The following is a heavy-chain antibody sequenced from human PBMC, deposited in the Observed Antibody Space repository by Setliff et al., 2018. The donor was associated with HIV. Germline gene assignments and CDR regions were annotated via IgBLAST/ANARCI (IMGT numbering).Heavy chain of an antibody. CDR1: GYGFSSHW. D-gene: IGHD1-26*01. V-gene: IGHV5-51*01. Sequence: GASLKISCKGSGYGFSSHWIAWVRQKHGKGLEWMGFINPSDLETRYRTSFQGQVTMSVDKSISTAFLQWSSLASSDTAMYYCVRDQLRWPERWDFDLWGQGTLVTVSS. CDR3: VRDQLRWPERWDFDL. J-gene: IGHJ4*02. CDR2: INPSDLET.